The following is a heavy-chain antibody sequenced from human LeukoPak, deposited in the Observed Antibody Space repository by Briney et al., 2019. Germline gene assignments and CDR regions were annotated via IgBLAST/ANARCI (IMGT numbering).Heavy chain of an antibody. V-gene: IGHV3-23*01. CDR3: AKQIGGIAAGPLNLDY. CDR2: ISGSGGSI. J-gene: IGHJ4*02. CDR1: GFTFSSYA. Sequence: GGSLRLSCAASGFTFSSYAMSWVRQAPGKGLEWVSAISGSGGSIYYADSVKGRFTISRDNSKNTLYLQMNSLRAEDTAVYYCAKQIGGIAAGPLNLDYWGQGTLVTVSS. D-gene: IGHD6-6*01.